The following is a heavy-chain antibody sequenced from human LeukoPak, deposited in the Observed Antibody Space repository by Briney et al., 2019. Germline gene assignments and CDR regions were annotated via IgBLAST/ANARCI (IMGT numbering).Heavy chain of an antibody. V-gene: IGHV1-24*01. CDR2: LDPEDGGT. CDR1: GYTLTELS. J-gene: IGHJ5*02. CDR3: ATDRLHSSWYRSGWFDP. Sequence: ASVKVSCKVSGYTLTELSMYWGRQAPGKGIELMGVLDPEDGGTIYAQQFQGRVTMTEDTSTDTAYLELSSLRSEDTAVYYCATDRLHSSWYRSGWFDPWGQGTLVTVSS. D-gene: IGHD6-13*01.